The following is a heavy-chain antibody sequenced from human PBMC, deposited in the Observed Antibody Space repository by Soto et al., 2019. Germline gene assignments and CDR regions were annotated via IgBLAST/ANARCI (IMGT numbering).Heavy chain of an antibody. D-gene: IGHD3-3*01. V-gene: IGHV1-69*04. CDR3: AREENYDFWSTLFDP. J-gene: IGHJ5*02. CDR1: GGTFSSYT. Sequence: ASVKVSCKASGGTFSSYTISWVRQAPGQGLEWMGRIIPILGIANYAQKFQGRVTITADKSTSTAYMELSSLRSEDTAVYYCAREENYDFWSTLFDPWGQGTLVTVSS. CDR2: IIPILGIA.